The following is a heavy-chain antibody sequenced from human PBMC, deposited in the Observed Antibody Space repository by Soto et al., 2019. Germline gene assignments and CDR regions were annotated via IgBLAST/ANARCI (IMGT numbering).Heavy chain of an antibody. Sequence: PGGSLRLSCAASGFTFDDYAMHWVRQAPGKGLEWVSGISWNSGSIGYADSVKGRFTISRDNAKNSLYLQMNSLRAEDTALYYCAKDSLRYFDWLLSGPWFDPWGQGTLVTVSS. CDR2: ISWNSGSI. V-gene: IGHV3-9*01. CDR1: GFTFDDYA. D-gene: IGHD3-9*01. J-gene: IGHJ5*02. CDR3: AKDSLRYFDWLLSGPWFDP.